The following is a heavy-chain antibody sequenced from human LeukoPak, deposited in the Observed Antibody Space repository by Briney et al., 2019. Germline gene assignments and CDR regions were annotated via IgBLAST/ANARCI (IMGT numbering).Heavy chain of an antibody. CDR1: GFTFSNYA. CDR2: ISGNGGRT. J-gene: IGHJ4*02. V-gene: IGHV3-23*01. CDR3: AKAHSISRPYAFDS. D-gene: IGHD6-13*01. Sequence: GGSLRLSCAVSGFTFSNYAMAWVRQAPGKGLEWVSAISGNGGRTYSADSVQGRFTISRDNSKNTVYLQMDNLRAEDSAMYYCAKAHSISRPYAFDSWGQGTLVTVSS.